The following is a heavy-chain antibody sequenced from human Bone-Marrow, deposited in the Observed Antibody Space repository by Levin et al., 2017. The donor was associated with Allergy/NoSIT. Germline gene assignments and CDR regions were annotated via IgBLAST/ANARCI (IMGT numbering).Heavy chain of an antibody. CDR1: GFIFDNFS. V-gene: IGHV3-9*01. J-gene: IGHJ6*02. CDR2: IDWNSGNK. D-gene: IGHD3-10*01. Sequence: GGSLRLSCAASGFIFDNFSMHWVRRLPGKGLEWVAGIDWNSGNKRYAASVRGRFTISRDNAKNSLLLQMSGLRPEDTASYFCARDSSSGYYQGMDLWGQGTTVTVSS. CDR3: ARDSSSGYYQGMDL.